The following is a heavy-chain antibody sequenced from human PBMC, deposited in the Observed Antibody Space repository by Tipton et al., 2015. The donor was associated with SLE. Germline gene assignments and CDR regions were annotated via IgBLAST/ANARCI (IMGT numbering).Heavy chain of an antibody. CDR1: GESFSGYY. CDR3: ARGAAAHDY. J-gene: IGHJ4*02. Sequence: LRLSCAVYGESFSGYYWSWIRQPPGKGLEWIGEINHSGSTNYNPSLKSRVTISVDTSKNQFSLKLSSVTAADTAVYYCARGAAAHDYWGQGTLVTVSS. V-gene: IGHV4-34*01. CDR2: INHSGST. D-gene: IGHD6-13*01.